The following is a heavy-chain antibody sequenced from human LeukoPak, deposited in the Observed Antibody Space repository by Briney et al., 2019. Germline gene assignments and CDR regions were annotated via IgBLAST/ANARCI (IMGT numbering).Heavy chain of an antibody. CDR3: AKDTAAWWYHRAYMDV. CDR2: ISGSGDTT. Sequence: PGGSLRLSCAASGFTFSSYWMSWVRQAPGGGLEWVSAISGSGDTTYHADSVKGRFTISRDNSENRLSLQMDSLRAEDTAVYFCAKDTAAWWYHRAYMDVWGKGTTVTVSS. D-gene: IGHD2-15*01. J-gene: IGHJ6*03. V-gene: IGHV3-23*01. CDR1: GFTFSSYW.